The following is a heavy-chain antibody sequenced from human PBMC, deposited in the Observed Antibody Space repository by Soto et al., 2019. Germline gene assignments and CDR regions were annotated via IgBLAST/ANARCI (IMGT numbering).Heavy chain of an antibody. J-gene: IGHJ4*02. Sequence: QVQLVQSGAEVKKPGSSMKVSCKASGGTFSSYAISWVRQAPGQGLEWMGGIIPIFGTANYAQKFQGRVTITAAESTNTAHMELSSLKSEDTAVYYCARARPYYYDSSGYPHFDYWGQGTLVTVSS. D-gene: IGHD3-22*01. CDR1: GGTFSSYA. V-gene: IGHV1-69*01. CDR3: ARARPYYYDSSGYPHFDY. CDR2: IIPIFGTA.